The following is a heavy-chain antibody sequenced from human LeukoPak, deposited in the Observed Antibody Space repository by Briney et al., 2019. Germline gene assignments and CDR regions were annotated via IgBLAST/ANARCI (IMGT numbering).Heavy chain of an antibody. CDR1: GYTFTSCY. D-gene: IGHD4-23*01. J-gene: IGHJ5*02. Sequence: TSVKVSCKASGYTFTSCYIHWVRQAPGQGLEWMGIINPSGGSTSYAQKFQGRITMTRDTSTSTVYMELSSLRSEDTAVYYCARDGDGNPPDHWGQGTLVTVSS. V-gene: IGHV1-46*03. CDR3: ARDGDGNPPDH. CDR2: INPSGGST.